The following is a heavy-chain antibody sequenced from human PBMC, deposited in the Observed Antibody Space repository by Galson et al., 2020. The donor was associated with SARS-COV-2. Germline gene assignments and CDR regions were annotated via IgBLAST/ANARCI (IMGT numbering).Heavy chain of an antibody. D-gene: IGHD2-8*01. CDR1: GYSISSGYY. CDR3: ASNCMLYQSGFYYGMDV. V-gene: IGHV4-38-2*02. CDR2: IYHSGST. Sequence: SETLSLTCTVSGYSISSGYYWGWIRQPPGKGLEWIGSIYHSGSTYYNPSLKSRVTISVDTSKNQFSLKLSSVTAADTAVYYCASNCMLYQSGFYYGMDVWGQGTTVTVSS. J-gene: IGHJ6*02.